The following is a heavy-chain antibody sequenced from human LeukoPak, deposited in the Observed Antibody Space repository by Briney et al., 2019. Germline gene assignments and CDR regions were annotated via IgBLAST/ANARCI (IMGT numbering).Heavy chain of an antibody. CDR2: IWYDGSNK. Sequence: GGSLRLSCAASGFTFSSYGMHWVRRAPGKGLEWVAVIWYDGSNKYYADSVKGRFTISRDNSKNTLYLQMNSLRAEDTAVYYGARGDIVVVPAALDYWGQGTLVTVSS. CDR1: GFTFSSYG. D-gene: IGHD2-2*01. CDR3: ARGDIVVVPAALDY. J-gene: IGHJ4*02. V-gene: IGHV3-33*01.